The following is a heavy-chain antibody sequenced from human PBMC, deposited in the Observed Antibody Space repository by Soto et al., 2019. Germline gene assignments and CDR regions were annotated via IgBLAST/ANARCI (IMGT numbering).Heavy chain of an antibody. V-gene: IGHV3-33*01. D-gene: IGHD3-22*01. CDR1: GFTFSSYG. Sequence: QVQLVESGGGVVQPGRSLRLSCAASGFTFSSYGMHWVRQAPGKGLEWVAVIWYDGSNKYYADSVKGRFTISRDNSKNTLYLQMNSLRAEDTAVYYCASLSDSSGLPERETYGMDVWGQGTTFTVSS. J-gene: IGHJ6*02. CDR2: IWYDGSNK. CDR3: ASLSDSSGLPERETYGMDV.